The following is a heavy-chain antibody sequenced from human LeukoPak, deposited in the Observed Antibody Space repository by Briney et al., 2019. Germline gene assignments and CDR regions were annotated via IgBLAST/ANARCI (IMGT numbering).Heavy chain of an antibody. CDR3: ARDRLEGGETFDY. CDR1: GFSFRSFS. J-gene: IGHJ4*02. CDR2: ISASSSYI. D-gene: IGHD1-1*01. V-gene: IGHV3-21*01. Sequence: GGSLRLSCAASGFSFRSFSMDWVRQAPGEGLEWVSSISASSSYIAYADSVKGRFTISRDNAKNSLYLQMNSLRTDDTAVYYCARDRLEGGETFDYWGQGALVTVSS.